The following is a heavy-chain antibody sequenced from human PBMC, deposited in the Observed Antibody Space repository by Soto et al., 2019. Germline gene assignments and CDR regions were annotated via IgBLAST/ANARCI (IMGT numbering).Heavy chain of an antibody. V-gene: IGHV3-23*01. Sequence: GGSLRLSCAASGFTFSSYAMSWVRQAPGKGLEWVSAISGSGGSTYYADSVKGRFTISRDNSKNTLYLQMNSLRAEDTAVYYCAKVIWSKGDDPYGIYVRAQGTSVTVSS. J-gene: IGHJ6*02. CDR3: AKVIWSKGDDPYGIYV. D-gene: IGHD3-3*01. CDR2: ISGSGGST. CDR1: GFTFSSYA.